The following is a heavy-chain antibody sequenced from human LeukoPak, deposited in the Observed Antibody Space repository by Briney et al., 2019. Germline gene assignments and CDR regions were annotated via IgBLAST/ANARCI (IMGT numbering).Heavy chain of an antibody. Sequence: PGGSPRLSCAASGFTFSSYAMSWVRQAPGKGLEWVSAISGSGGSTYYADSVKGRFTISRDNSKNTLYLQMNGLRAEDTAVYYCAKSYYYDSSGYYRWGQGTLVTVSS. CDR3: AKSYYYDSSGYYR. V-gene: IGHV3-23*01. CDR2: ISGSGGST. D-gene: IGHD3-22*01. CDR1: GFTFSSYA. J-gene: IGHJ5*02.